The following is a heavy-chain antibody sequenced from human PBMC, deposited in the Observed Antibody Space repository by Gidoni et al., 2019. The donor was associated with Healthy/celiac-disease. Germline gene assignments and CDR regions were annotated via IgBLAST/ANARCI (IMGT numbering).Heavy chain of an antibody. CDR2: IIPIFGTA. J-gene: IGHJ4*02. V-gene: IGHV1-69*01. Sequence: QVQLVQSGAEVKKPVSSVKVSCKASGGTFSSYAIRWVRQAPGQGLEWMGGIIPIFGTANYAQKFQGRVTITADESTSTAYMELSSLRSEDTAVYYCARGAARQYYYDSSGYNYWGQGTLVTVSS. D-gene: IGHD3-22*01. CDR1: GGTFSSYA. CDR3: ARGAARQYYYDSSGYNY.